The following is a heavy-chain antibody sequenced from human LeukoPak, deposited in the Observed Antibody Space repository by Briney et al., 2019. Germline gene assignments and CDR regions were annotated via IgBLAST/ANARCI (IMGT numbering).Heavy chain of an antibody. CDR2: IAYDGINK. V-gene: IGHV3-30*03. Sequence: GGSLRLSCAASGFTFSAYDMHWVRQAPGKGLEWVAIIAYDGINKFYADSVKGRCTISRDNSRNTLYLVLNSPRTEDTAVYYCAEKGGREYDWGIDFWGQGTLVTVSS. J-gene: IGHJ4*02. CDR3: AEKGGREYDWGIDF. CDR1: GFTFSAYD. D-gene: IGHD3-16*01.